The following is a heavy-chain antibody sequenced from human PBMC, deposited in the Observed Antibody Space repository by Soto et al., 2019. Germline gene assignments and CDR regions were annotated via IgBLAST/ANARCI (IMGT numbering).Heavy chain of an antibody. CDR2: ISAYNGNT. V-gene: IGHV1-18*01. CDR1: GYTFSSYH. CDR3: ARDLPPVDN. Sequence: QIQLVQSGAEVKKPGASVKVSCKASGYTFSSYHITWVRQAPGQGLEWMGWISAYNGNTNYAQNLQGRVTMTTDPPTSTAYMELRSLRADDTAVYYCARDLPPVDNWGQGTLVTVSS. J-gene: IGHJ4*02.